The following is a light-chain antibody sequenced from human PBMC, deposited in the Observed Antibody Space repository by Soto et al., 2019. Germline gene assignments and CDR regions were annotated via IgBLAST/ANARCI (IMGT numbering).Light chain of an antibody. V-gene: IGLV8-61*01. Sequence: QSVVTQEPSLSVSPGGTVTLTCALTSGSVSSNYYPSWYQQTPGQPPRTLMYSSNNRFFGVPDRFSGSILGNKAALTITGAQADDEADYYCVLYMGGGLWLFSGGTKLTVL. J-gene: IGLJ3*02. CDR2: SSN. CDR1: SGSVSSNYY. CDR3: VLYMGGGLWL.